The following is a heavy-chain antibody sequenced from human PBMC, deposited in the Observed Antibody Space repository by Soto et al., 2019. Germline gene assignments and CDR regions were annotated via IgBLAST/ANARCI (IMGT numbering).Heavy chain of an antibody. CDR1: GFIASTSY. J-gene: IGHJ4*02. V-gene: IGHV3-15*01. CDR3: TTDPVTMIVVVPSSG. CDR2: IKSKTDGGKT. D-gene: IGHD3-22*01. Sequence: PGGSLRLSCAASGFIASTSYIFWVRHAPGKGLEWVGRIKSKTDGGKTDYAAPVKGRFTISRDDSKNTLYLQMNSLKTEDTAVYYCTTDPVTMIVVVPSSGWGQGTLVTVSS.